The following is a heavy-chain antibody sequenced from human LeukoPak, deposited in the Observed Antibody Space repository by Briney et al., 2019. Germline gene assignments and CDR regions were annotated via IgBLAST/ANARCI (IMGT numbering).Heavy chain of an antibody. CDR2: MRRDGNEI. CDR3: VRLCWGNQLAGFDS. CDR1: GFTFSTYW. Sequence: GGSLRLSCSASGFTFSTYWMSWVRQAPGKGLEWVANMRRDGNEIYYLDSVRGRFTISRDNAKNSLYLQMNSLRAEDTAVYYCVRLCWGNQLAGFDSWGQGTLVTVSS. D-gene: IGHD3-10*02. J-gene: IGHJ4*02. V-gene: IGHV3-7*01.